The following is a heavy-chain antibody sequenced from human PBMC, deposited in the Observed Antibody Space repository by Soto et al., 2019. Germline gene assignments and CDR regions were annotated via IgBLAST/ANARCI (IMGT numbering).Heavy chain of an antibody. CDR3: ARELTYSDY. Sequence: EVQLVESGGGLVKPGGSLRLSCAASGFTFSSYSMNWVRQAPGKGLEWVSSISSSSSYIYYVDSVKGRFTISRDNAKNSLFLQMSSLRAEDTAVYYCARELTYSDYWGQGALVTVSS. V-gene: IGHV3-21*01. CDR2: ISSSSSYI. D-gene: IGHD2-21*01. J-gene: IGHJ4*02. CDR1: GFTFSSYS.